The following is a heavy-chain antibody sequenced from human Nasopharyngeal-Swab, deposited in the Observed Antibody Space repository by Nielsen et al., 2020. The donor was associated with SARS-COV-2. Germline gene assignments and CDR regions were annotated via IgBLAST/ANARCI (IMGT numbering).Heavy chain of an antibody. CDR2: ITPFNGNA. CDR3: ASGQCINGVCNPTDGLDV. V-gene: IGHV1-45*02. D-gene: IGHD2-8*01. CDR1: GFSITYRF. J-gene: IGHJ6*02. Sequence: SVKVSCKASGFSITYRFLHWMRQAPGQALEWMGWITPFNGNAKYAQKFQGRVSITRDGSRTTASLELSSLRPDDTAMYFCASGQCINGVCNPTDGLDVWGQETSVTVS.